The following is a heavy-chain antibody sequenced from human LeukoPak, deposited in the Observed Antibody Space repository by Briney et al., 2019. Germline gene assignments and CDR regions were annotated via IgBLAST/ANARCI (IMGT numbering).Heavy chain of an antibody. CDR1: GGSLSSYY. V-gene: IGHV4-59*08. CDR3: ARSRAAAGLDY. D-gene: IGHD6-13*01. CDR2: IYYSGST. J-gene: IGHJ4*02. Sequence: SETLSLTCTVSGGSLSSYYWSWIRQPPGKGLEWIGYIYYSGSTNYNPSLKSRVTISVDTSKNQFSLKLSSVTAADTAVYYCARSRAAAGLDYWGQGTLVTVSS.